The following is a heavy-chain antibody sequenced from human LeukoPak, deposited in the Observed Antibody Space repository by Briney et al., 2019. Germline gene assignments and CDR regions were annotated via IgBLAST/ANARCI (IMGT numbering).Heavy chain of an antibody. D-gene: IGHD6-6*01. CDR1: GGSVSSGSYY. J-gene: IGHJ6*02. Sequence: SETLSLTCTVSGGSVSSGSYYWSWIRQPPGKGLEWIGYIYYSGSTNYNPSLKSRVTISVDTSKNQFSLKLSSVTAADTAVYYCARGRVSRTSSSTYYYGMDVWGQGTTVTVSS. CDR3: ARGRVSRTSSSTYYYGMDV. V-gene: IGHV4-61*01. CDR2: IYYSGST.